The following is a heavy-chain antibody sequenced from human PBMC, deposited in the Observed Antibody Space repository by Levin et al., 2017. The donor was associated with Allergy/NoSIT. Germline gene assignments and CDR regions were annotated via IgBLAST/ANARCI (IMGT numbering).Heavy chain of an antibody. V-gene: IGHV3-7*01. D-gene: IGHD2-15*01. J-gene: IGHJ4*02. CDR3: ARDRPSDIVVVVAASLDY. CDR1: GFTFSSYW. CDR2: IKQDGSEK. Sequence: GGSLRLSCAASGFTFSSYWMSWVRQAPGKGLEWVANIKQDGSEKYYVDSVKGRFTISRDNAKNSLYLQMNSLRAEDTAVYYCARDRPSDIVVVVAASLDYWGQGTLVTVSS.